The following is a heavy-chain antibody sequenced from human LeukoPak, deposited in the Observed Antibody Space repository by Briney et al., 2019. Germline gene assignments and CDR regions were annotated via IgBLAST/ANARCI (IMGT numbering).Heavy chain of an antibody. Sequence: GASVKVSCKASGYTFTGYYMHWVRQAPGQGLEWMGWINPNSGGTNYAQKLQGRVTMTRDTSISTAYMELSRLRSDDTAVDYCARDRQCSGGSCYYYYYYGMDVWGQGTTVTVSS. CDR1: GYTFTGYY. CDR3: ARDRQCSGGSCYYYYYYGMDV. CDR2: INPNSGGT. J-gene: IGHJ6*02. D-gene: IGHD2-15*01. V-gene: IGHV1-2*02.